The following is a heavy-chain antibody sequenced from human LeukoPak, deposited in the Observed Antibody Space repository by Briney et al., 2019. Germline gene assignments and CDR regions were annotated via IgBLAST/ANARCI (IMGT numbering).Heavy chain of an antibody. CDR1: GYSFTSYW. CDR2: IYPGDSDT. V-gene: IGHV5-51*01. Sequence: GESLKISCKGSGYSFTSYWIGWVRQMPGKGLEWMGIIYPGDSDTRYSPSFQGQVTISADKSISTAYLQWSSLKASDTAMYYCARRDPYSGYEYYFDYWGQGTLVTVSS. CDR3: ARRDPYSGYEYYFDY. D-gene: IGHD5-12*01. J-gene: IGHJ4*02.